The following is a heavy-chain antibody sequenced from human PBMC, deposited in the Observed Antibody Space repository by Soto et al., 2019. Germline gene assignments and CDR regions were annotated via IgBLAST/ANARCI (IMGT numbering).Heavy chain of an antibody. V-gene: IGHV1-8*02. CDR3: ARGRKGPTYYDILTGYSRPRFDY. CDR1: GYTFTSYD. Sequence: ASVKVSCKASGYTFTSYDINWVRQATGQGLEWMGWMNPNSGNTGYAQKFQGRVTMTRNTSISTAYMELSSLRSEDTAVYYCARGRKGPTYYDILTGYSRPRFDYWGQGTLVTVSS. CDR2: MNPNSGNT. J-gene: IGHJ4*02. D-gene: IGHD3-9*01.